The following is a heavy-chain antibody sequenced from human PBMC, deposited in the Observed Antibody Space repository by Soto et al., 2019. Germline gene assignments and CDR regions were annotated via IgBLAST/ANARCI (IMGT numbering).Heavy chain of an antibody. CDR1: GFTFSSYA. CDR3: GRGTAGGIYYFDY. D-gene: IGHD3-16*01. V-gene: IGHV3-23*01. Sequence: PGGSLRLSCAASGFTFSSYAMSWVRQAPGKGLEWVSAISGSGGSTYYADSVKGRFTISRDNSKNTLYLQMNSLRAEDTAVYYCGRGTAGGIYYFDYGGRGPLVPVPS. J-gene: IGHJ4*02. CDR2: ISGSGGST.